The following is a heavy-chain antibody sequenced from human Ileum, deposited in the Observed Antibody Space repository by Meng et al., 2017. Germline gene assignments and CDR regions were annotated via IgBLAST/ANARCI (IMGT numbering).Heavy chain of an antibody. CDR3: AKGRGRGYSGYGALDN. CDR1: GCTFSGYS. D-gene: IGHD5-12*01. V-gene: IGHV1-69*04. J-gene: IGHJ4*02. Sequence: VYLVQTGAEMKSHRSAVKDSGRSFGCTFSGYSLSWVPQAPGQGLEWMGRSSPIRCITNYAQNIQCRVTVTADKSTSAVYMDLTSPRSEDTAVYYCAKGRGRGYSGYGALDNWGQGTLVTVSS. CDR2: SSPIRCIT.